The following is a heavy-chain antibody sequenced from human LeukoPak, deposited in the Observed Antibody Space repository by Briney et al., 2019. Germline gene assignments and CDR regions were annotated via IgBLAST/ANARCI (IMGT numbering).Heavy chain of an antibody. CDR3: ARDRAHCSSTSCYWYFDL. Sequence: NPSETLSLTCTVSGGSISSYYWSWIRQPAGKGLEWIGRIYTSGSTNYNPSLKSRVTMSVDTSKNQFSLKLSSVNAADTAVYYCARDRAHCSSTSCYWYFDLWGRGTLVTVSS. D-gene: IGHD2-2*01. CDR1: GGSISSYY. V-gene: IGHV4-4*07. CDR2: IYTSGST. J-gene: IGHJ2*01.